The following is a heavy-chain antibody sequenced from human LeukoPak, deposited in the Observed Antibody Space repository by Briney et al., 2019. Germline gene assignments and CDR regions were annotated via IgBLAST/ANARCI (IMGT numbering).Heavy chain of an antibody. J-gene: IGHJ4*02. D-gene: IGHD6-19*01. CDR1: GGSISSYY. CDR3: ARRIAVADYSFDY. Sequence: KSSETLSLTCTVSGGSISSYYWIEIRQPAGKGLEWIGRIYTSGSTNYNPSLKSRVTMSVDTSKNQISLKLSSVTAADTAVYYCARRIAVADYSFDYWGQGTLVTVSS. V-gene: IGHV4-4*07. CDR2: IYTSGST.